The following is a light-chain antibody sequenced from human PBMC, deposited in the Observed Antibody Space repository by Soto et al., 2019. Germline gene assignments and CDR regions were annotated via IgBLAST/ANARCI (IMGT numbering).Light chain of an antibody. CDR1: SSNIGDNP. V-gene: IGLV1-44*01. CDR2: IND. Sequence: QSVLTRPPSASGTPGQRITSSCSGSSSNIGDNPVNWYQQLPGAAPKLLIYINDQRPSGVPDRFSGSKSGTSASLAISGLQPEDEADYYCAAWDDSLNALFGTGTKVTVL. J-gene: IGLJ1*01. CDR3: AAWDDSLNAL.